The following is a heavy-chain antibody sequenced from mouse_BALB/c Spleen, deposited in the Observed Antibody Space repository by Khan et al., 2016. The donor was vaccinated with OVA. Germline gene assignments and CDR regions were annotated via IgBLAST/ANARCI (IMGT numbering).Heavy chain of an antibody. CDR2: INPSSGYT. D-gene: IGHD1-1*01. J-gene: IGHJ2*01. Sequence: QVQLQQSAAELARPGASVKMSCKASGYTFTTYTMHWVKQRPGQGLEWIGYINPSSGYTEYNQKFKDKTTLTADKSSSTAYMQLSSLTSEDSAVYYCARDYYGSEGYWGQGTTLTVSS. CDR3: ARDYYGSEGY. V-gene: IGHV1-4*02. CDR1: GYTFTTYT.